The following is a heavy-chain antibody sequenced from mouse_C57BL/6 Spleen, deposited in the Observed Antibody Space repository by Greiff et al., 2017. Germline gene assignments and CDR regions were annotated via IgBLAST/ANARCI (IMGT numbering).Heavy chain of an antibody. J-gene: IGHJ4*01. CDR1: GYSITSGYY. CDR3: ARDRIYYDYDVAMDY. D-gene: IGHD2-4*01. Sequence: EVKLQESGPGLVKPSQSLSLTCSVTGYSITSGYYWNWIRQFPGNKLEWMGYISYDGSNNYNPSLKNRISITRDTSENQFFLKLNSVTTEDTATYYCARDRIYYDYDVAMDYWGQGTSVTVSS. V-gene: IGHV3-6*01. CDR2: ISYDGSN.